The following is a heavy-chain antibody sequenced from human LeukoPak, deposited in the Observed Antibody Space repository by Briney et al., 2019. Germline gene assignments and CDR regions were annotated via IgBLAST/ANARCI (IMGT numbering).Heavy chain of an antibody. D-gene: IGHD1-26*01. CDR1: GFTFSSYS. J-gene: IGHJ4*02. Sequence: GGSLRLSCAAPGFTFSSYSMNWVRQAPGKGLEWVSSISSSSSYIYYADSVKGRFTISRDNAKNSLYLQMNSLRAEDTAVYYCARDRVGATTLSDYWGQGTLVTVSS. CDR3: ARDRVGATTLSDY. CDR2: ISSSSSYI. V-gene: IGHV3-21*01.